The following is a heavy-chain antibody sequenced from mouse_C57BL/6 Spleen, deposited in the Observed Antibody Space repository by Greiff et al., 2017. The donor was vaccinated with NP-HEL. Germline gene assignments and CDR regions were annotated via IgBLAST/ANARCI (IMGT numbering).Heavy chain of an antibody. D-gene: IGHD2-2*01. Sequence: EVQLVESGGGLVKPGGSLKLSCAASGFTFSSYAMSWVRQTPEKRLAWVATISDGGSYTYYPDNVKGRFTISRDNAKNNLYLQMSHLKSEDTAMYYCARHGYYFDYWGQGTTLTVSS. CDR1: GFTFSSYA. V-gene: IGHV5-4*01. CDR3: ARHGYYFDY. J-gene: IGHJ2*01. CDR2: ISDGGSYT.